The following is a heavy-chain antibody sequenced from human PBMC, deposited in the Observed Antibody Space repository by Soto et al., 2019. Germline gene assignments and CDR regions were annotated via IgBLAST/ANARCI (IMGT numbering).Heavy chain of an antibody. J-gene: IGHJ6*02. CDR1: GFTFSSYA. CDR3: AKAGPYYYDSSGYYYLVYYGMDV. D-gene: IGHD3-22*01. V-gene: IGHV3-23*01. CDR2: ISGSGGST. Sequence: PGGSLRLSCAASGFTFSSYAVSWVSQARGKGLEWVSAISGSGGSTYYADSVKGRLTISRDNSKNTLYLQMNSLRAEDTAVYYCAKAGPYYYDSSGYYYLVYYGMDVWGQGTTVTVSS.